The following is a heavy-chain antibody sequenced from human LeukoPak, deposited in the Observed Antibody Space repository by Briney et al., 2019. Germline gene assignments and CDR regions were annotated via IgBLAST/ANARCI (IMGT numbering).Heavy chain of an antibody. CDR3: AREGILTGIDP. V-gene: IGHV1-2*02. CDR2: INPNSGGT. Sequence: GASVKVSCKVSGYTLTELSMHWVRQAPGQGLEWMGWINPNSGGTNYAQKFQGRVTMTTDTSISTAYMELSRLRSDDTAVYYCAREGILTGIDPWGQGTLVTVSS. D-gene: IGHD1-14*01. J-gene: IGHJ5*02. CDR1: GYTLTELS.